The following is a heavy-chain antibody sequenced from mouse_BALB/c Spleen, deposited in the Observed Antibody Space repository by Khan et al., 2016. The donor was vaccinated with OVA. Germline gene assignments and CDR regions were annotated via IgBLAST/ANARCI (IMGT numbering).Heavy chain of an antibody. CDR2: IWSDGST. D-gene: IGHD2-10*01. CDR1: GFSLTNYG. CDR3: ARQPYYHYNIMDY. Sequence: QVQLKESGPGLVAPSPSLSITCTISGFSLTNYGVHWVRQPPGKGLEWMVVIWSDGSTTYNSALKSRLTVDKENSKSQVFLKMNSLQTDDTAMYFGARQPYYHYNIMDYWGQGTLVTVSS. V-gene: IGHV2-6-1*01. J-gene: IGHJ4*01.